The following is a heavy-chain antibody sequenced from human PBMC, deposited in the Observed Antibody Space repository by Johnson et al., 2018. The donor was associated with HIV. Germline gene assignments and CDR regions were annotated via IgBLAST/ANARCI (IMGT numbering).Heavy chain of an antibody. V-gene: IGHV3-66*02. J-gene: IGHJ3*02. CDR3: ARVSLAYSYGYDALDI. Sequence: EVQLVESGGGLVQPGGSLRLSCAASGFTFSSYAMSWVRQAPGKGLEWVSLIYSGENTKYADAVKGRFDLSRDSSKNTLFLQLNSLRPEDTAVYYCARVSLAYSYGYDALDIWGQGTVLTVSS. CDR2: IYSGENT. CDR1: GFTFSSYA. D-gene: IGHD5-18*01.